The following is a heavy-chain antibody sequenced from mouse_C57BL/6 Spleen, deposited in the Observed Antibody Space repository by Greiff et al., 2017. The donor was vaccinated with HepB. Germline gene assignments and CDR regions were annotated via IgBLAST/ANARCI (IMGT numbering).Heavy chain of an antibody. CDR1: GYTFTSYW. Sequence: QVQLQQPGAELVKPGASVKMSCKASGYTFTSYWITWVKQRPGQGLEWIGDIYPGSGSTNYNEKFKSKATLTVDTSSSTAYMQLSSLTSEDSAVYYCARAYYDDGAWFAYWGQGTLVTVSA. CDR2: IYPGSGST. V-gene: IGHV1-55*01. J-gene: IGHJ3*01. D-gene: IGHD2-4*01. CDR3: ARAYYDDGAWFAY.